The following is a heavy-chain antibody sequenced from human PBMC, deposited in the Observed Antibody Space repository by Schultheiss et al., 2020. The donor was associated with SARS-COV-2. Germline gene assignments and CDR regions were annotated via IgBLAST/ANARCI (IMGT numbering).Heavy chain of an antibody. V-gene: IGHV3-53*05. CDR2: ISGSGGST. CDR1: GFTVSSNY. CDR3: ARDPMVRGVINAEYFQH. Sequence: GGSLRLSCAASGFTVSSNYMSWVRQAPGKGLEWVSAISGSGGSTYYADSVKGRFTISRDNSKNTLYLQMNSLRAEDTAVYYCARDPMVRGVINAEYFQHWGQGTLVTVSS. D-gene: IGHD3-10*01. J-gene: IGHJ1*01.